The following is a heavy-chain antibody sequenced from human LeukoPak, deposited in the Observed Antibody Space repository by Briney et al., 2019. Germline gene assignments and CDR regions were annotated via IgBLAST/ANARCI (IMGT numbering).Heavy chain of an antibody. Sequence: ASVKVSCKASGYTFTGYYMHWVRQAPGQGLEWMGWINPSSGGTNYAQKFQGRVTITRDTSISTAYMELSRLRSDDTAVYYCARVLWVYSHSDAFDIWGQGTMVTVSS. CDR2: INPSSGGT. CDR1: GYTFTGYY. V-gene: IGHV1-2*02. CDR3: ARVLWVYSHSDAFDI. J-gene: IGHJ3*02. D-gene: IGHD2-15*01.